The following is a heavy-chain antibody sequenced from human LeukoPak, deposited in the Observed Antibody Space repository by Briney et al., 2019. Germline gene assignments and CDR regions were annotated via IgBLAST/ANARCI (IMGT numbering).Heavy chain of an antibody. J-gene: IGHJ4*02. CDR3: ARAPWRYDSSGYYFDY. Sequence: ASVKVSCKASGYTFTGYYMHWVRQAPAQGLEWMGWINPNSGGTNYAQKFQGWVTMTRDTSISTAYMELSRLRSDDTAVYYCARAPWRYDSSGYYFDYWGQGTLVTVSS. D-gene: IGHD3-22*01. CDR1: GYTFTGYY. V-gene: IGHV1-2*04. CDR2: INPNSGGT.